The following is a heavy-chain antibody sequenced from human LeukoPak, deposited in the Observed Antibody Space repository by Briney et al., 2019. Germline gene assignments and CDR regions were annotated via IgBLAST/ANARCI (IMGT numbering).Heavy chain of an antibody. D-gene: IGHD3-22*01. CDR2: INHSGST. CDR3: ARESPYYYDSSRGFDY. J-gene: IGHJ4*02. CDR1: GGSFSGYY. V-gene: IGHV4-34*01. Sequence: PSETLSLTCAVYGGSFSGYYWSWIRQPPGKGLEWIGEINHSGSTNYNPSLKSRVTISVDTSKNQFSLKLSSVTAADTAVYYCARESPYYYDSSRGFDYWGQGTLVTVSS.